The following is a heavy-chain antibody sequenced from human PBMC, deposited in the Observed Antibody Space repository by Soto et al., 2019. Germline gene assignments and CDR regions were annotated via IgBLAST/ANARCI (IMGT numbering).Heavy chain of an antibody. J-gene: IGHJ4*02. D-gene: IGHD3-22*01. Sequence: SVKVSCKASGGTFSSYTISWVRQAPGQGLEWMGRIIPILGIANYAQKFQGRVTITADKSTSTAYMELSSLRSEDTAVYYCAKEYDSSGYYPDYWGQGTLVTVPS. V-gene: IGHV1-69*04. CDR3: AKEYDSSGYYPDY. CDR1: GGTFSSYT. CDR2: IIPILGIA.